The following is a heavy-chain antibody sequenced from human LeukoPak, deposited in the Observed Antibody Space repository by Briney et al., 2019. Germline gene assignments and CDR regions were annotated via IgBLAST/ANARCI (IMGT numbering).Heavy chain of an antibody. V-gene: IGHV3-7*05. CDR3: ARGGNWNFGN. CDR2: IKQDGSEK. CDR1: GFTFSNYW. J-gene: IGHJ4*02. D-gene: IGHD1-20*01. Sequence: GRSLRLSCAASGFTFSNYWMNWVRQAPGKGLEWVANIKQDGSEKYYVDSVKGRFTISRDNAKNSLYLQMNSLRAEDTAVYYCARGGNWNFGNWGQGTLVTVSS.